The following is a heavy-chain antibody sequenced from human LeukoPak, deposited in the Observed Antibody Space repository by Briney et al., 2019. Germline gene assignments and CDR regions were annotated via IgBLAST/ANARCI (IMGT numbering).Heavy chain of an antibody. D-gene: IGHD2-8*01. V-gene: IGHV3-23*01. Sequence: GGSLRLSCATSGFPFSDFSMSWVRQAPGKGLEWVSTTNSSGTSTYYADSVKGRFTISRDNSKNTLYLQMSSLRVEATAVYYCAKQSYARAIGEGGPGTLVSVSS. J-gene: IGHJ4*02. CDR3: AKQSYARAIGE. CDR2: TNSSGTST. CDR1: GFPFSDFS.